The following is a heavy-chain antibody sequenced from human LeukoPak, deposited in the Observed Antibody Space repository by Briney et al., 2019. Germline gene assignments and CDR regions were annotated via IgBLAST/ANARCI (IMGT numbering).Heavy chain of an antibody. CDR2: ISYDGSNK. CDR3: VIVCNHDVGGYYCLDYFDY. CDR1: GFASSIDG. J-gene: IGHJ4*02. D-gene: IGHD2/OR15-2a*01. V-gene: IGHV3-30*03. Sequence: PGRSLRLSCAASGFASSIDGMRGVRQAPGKGLEWVAVISYDGSNKGYADSVKGRFTLSRDNSKNTLYLHMNSLRAEDRAVYYCVIVCNHDVGGYYCLDYFDYWGQGTLVTVSS.